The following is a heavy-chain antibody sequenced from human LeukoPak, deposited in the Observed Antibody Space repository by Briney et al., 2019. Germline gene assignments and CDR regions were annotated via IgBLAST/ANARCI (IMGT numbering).Heavy chain of an antibody. Sequence: GGSLRLSCAASGFKFDDRGMSWVRQAPGKGLEWVSGLNWSGGKTGYADSVKGRFTISRDNSKNFVVLQMNSLRVEDTAFHYCARSASVAADYYFDSWGQGTLVTVSS. V-gene: IGHV3-20*04. CDR3: ARSASVAADYYFDS. J-gene: IGHJ4*02. D-gene: IGHD6-19*01. CDR2: LNWSGGKT. CDR1: GFKFDDRG.